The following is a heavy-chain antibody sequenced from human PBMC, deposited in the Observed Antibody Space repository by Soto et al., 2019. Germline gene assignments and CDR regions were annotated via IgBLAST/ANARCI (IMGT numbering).Heavy chain of an antibody. CDR3: AKDWYDSSAYENFDY. V-gene: IGHV3-11*01. CDR1: GLTFSDYY. Sequence: GGSLRLSCAASGLTFSDYYMSWIRQAPGKGLEWVSYISSGGTTHYADSVKGRFTISRDNSRNTLYLQMNSLRAEDTAVYYCAKDWYDSSAYENFDYWGQGTLVTVSS. D-gene: IGHD3-22*01. J-gene: IGHJ4*02. CDR2: ISSGGTT.